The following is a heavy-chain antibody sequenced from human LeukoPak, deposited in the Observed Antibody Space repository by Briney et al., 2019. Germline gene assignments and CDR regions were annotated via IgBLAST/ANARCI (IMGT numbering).Heavy chain of an antibody. Sequence: ASVEVSCKASGYTFTSYAMHWVRQAPGQRLEWMGWINAGNGNTKYSQKFQGRVTITRDTSASTAYMELSSLRSEDTAVYYCARGYCSSTSCYTPLGYFDLWGRGTLVTVSS. CDR1: GYTFTSYA. CDR3: ARGYCSSTSCYTPLGYFDL. V-gene: IGHV1-3*01. CDR2: INAGNGNT. D-gene: IGHD2-2*02. J-gene: IGHJ2*01.